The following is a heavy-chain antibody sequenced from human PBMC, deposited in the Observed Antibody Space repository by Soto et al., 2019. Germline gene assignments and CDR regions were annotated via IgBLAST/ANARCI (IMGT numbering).Heavy chain of an antibody. J-gene: IGHJ4*02. CDR3: ARTTWELRVRFGY. D-gene: IGHD1-1*01. V-gene: IGHV3-11*01. CDR2: ISGRGGTI. Sequence: PGGSLRLSCAASGFPFSDFYMTWIRRAPGRGLQCLSYISGRGGTIYYADSVKGRFTISRANAKNSLDLQMDGLRGDDTGVYYCARTTWELRVRFGYWGEGALVTVSS. CDR1: GFPFSDFY.